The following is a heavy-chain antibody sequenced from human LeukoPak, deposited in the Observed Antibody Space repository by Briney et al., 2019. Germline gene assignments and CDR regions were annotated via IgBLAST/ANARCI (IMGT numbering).Heavy chain of an antibody. J-gene: IGHJ4*02. CDR3: ARGDHSSICY. Sequence: SEPLSLPFAVYGGSFNGYYWSWIRPPPGKGPEWVGEINHSGSTNYTPTRKSRVTIAVDTSKNQFSLKLSSVTAADTAVYYCARGDHSSICYWGQGTLVTVSA. CDR2: INHSGST. D-gene: IGHD6-13*01. CDR1: GGSFNGYY. V-gene: IGHV4-34*01.